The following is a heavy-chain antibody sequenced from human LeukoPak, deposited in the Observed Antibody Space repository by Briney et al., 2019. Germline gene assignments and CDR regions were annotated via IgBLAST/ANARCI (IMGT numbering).Heavy chain of an antibody. J-gene: IGHJ5*02. CDR3: ARVLHKRNYDSSDYYGS. CDR2: ISSSSSTI. D-gene: IGHD3-22*01. V-gene: IGHV3-48*01. Sequence: GGSLRLSCAAYGFTFSSYSMNWVRQAPGKGLEWISYISSSSSTIYYADSVKGRFTISRDNAKNSLYLQLNSLRAEDTAVYYCARVLHKRNYDSSDYYGSWGQGTLVTVSS. CDR1: GFTFSSYS.